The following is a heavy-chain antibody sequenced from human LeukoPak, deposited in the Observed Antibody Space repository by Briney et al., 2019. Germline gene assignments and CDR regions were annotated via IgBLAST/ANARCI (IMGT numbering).Heavy chain of an antibody. CDR2: INHSGNT. CDR1: GGSFSGYY. D-gene: IGHD5-12*01. Sequence: SETLSLACAVYGGSFSGYYWTWIRQSQGKGPEWIGEINHSGNTNYNPSLKSRVTISVDTSKKQFSLTVRSVTAADTAVYYCARGGGQWLRSYYFDYWGQGALVTVSS. CDR3: ARGGGQWLRSYYFDY. J-gene: IGHJ4*02. V-gene: IGHV4-34*01.